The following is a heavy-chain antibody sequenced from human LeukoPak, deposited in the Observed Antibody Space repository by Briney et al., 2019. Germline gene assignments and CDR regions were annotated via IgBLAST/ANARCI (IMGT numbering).Heavy chain of an antibody. CDR2: ISLRGRT. V-gene: IGHV4-4*02. Sequence: SGTLSLTCGVSGGSITTTNFWSWVRQPPGGGLEWIGEISLRGRTQYNPSLKSRVNISIDESKNHLYLSLASVTAADTAVYYCARAPIAAAGPGFFDYWGQGTLVTVSS. CDR1: GGSITTTNF. CDR3: ARAPIAAAGPGFFDY. J-gene: IGHJ4*02. D-gene: IGHD6-13*01.